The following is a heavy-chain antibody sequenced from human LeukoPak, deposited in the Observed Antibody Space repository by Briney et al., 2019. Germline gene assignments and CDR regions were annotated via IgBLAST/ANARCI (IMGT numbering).Heavy chain of an antibody. CDR1: GGTFTNYA. J-gene: IGHJ4*02. Sequence: SVKVSCKASGGTFTNYAVSWVRQAPGQGLEWMGRIIPTFGTANYAQKFQGRVTFTTDESTTTAYMELYSLRSEDTAVYYCVRDTPLGTGTKAFYLAYWGQGTLVSVSS. CDR2: IIPTFGTA. V-gene: IGHV1-69*05. CDR3: VRDTPLGTGTKAFYLAY. D-gene: IGHD1-7*01.